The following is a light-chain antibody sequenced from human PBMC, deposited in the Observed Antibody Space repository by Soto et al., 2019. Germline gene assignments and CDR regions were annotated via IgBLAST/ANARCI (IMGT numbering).Light chain of an antibody. Sequence: QSVLTQPASVSGSPGQSVTLSCTGTSSDVGYYNLVSWYQQHPGKAPKLFIYEVDKRPSGVSNRFSGSKSGNTASLTISGLQAEDEADYYCCSYAGSSTFVVFGGGTQLTVL. CDR1: SSDVGYYNL. CDR2: EVD. J-gene: IGLJ2*01. CDR3: CSYAGSSTFVV. V-gene: IGLV2-23*02.